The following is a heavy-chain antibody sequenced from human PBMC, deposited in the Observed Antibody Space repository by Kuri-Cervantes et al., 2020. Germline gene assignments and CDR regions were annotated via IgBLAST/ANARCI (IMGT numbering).Heavy chain of an antibody. CDR2: MNPNSGNT. J-gene: IGHJ6*02. Sequence: ASVKVSCKASGYTFTSYDINWVRQATGQGLEWMGWMNPNSGNTGYAQKFQGRVTMTRNTSISTAYMELSSLRSEDTAVYYCVRPNWNDVDYYGMDVWGQGTTVTVSS. CDR3: VRPNWNDVDYYGMDV. CDR1: GYTFTSYD. D-gene: IGHD1-1*01. V-gene: IGHV1-8*01.